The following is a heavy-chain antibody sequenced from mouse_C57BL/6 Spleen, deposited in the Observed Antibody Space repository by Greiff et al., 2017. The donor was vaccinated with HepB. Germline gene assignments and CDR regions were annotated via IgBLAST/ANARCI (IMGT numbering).Heavy chain of an antibody. CDR3: ARWSEGY. V-gene: IGHV1-82*01. CDR2: IYPGDGDT. Sequence: VQLQESGPELVKPGASVKISCKASGYAFSSSWMNWVKQRPGKGLEWIGRIYPGDGDTNYNGKFKGKATLTADKSSSTAYMQLSSLTSEDSAVYFCARWSEGYWGQGTSVTVSS. J-gene: IGHJ4*01. CDR1: GYAFSSSW.